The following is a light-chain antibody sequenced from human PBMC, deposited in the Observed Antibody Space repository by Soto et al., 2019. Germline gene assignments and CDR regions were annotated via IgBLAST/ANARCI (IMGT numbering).Light chain of an antibody. Sequence: DIVMTQSPLSLPVTPGEPASISCRSSQSLLHSDGYNYLDWYLQKPGQSPQLLICLGSNRASGVPDRFSGSGSGTDFTLTISRVEAEDFGVYYCMQALQTPWTVGQGTHVEVK. J-gene: IGKJ1*01. V-gene: IGKV2-28*01. CDR1: QSLLHSDGYNY. CDR3: MQALQTPWT. CDR2: LGS.